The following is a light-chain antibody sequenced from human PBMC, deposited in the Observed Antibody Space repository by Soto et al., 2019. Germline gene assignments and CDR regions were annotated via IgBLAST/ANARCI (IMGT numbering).Light chain of an antibody. Sequence: QSALTQPASESGSPGQSITISCTGTSSDVGGYNYVSWYQQHPGKAPKLMIYEVSNRPSGVSNRFSGSKSGNTASLTISGLQAEDESDYYCSSYTSSSFWVFGGGTKLTFL. J-gene: IGLJ3*02. CDR1: SSDVGGYNY. V-gene: IGLV2-14*01. CDR3: SSYTSSSFWV. CDR2: EVS.